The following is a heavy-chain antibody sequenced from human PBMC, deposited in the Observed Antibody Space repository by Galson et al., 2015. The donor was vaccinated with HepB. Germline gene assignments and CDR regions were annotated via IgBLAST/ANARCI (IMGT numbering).Heavy chain of an antibody. Sequence: PALVKPTQTLTLTCTFSGFSLSTSGVGVGWIRQPPGKALEWLALIYWDDDKRYSPSLKSRLTITRDTSKNQVVLTMTNMDPVDTATYYCAHSGGDSRYTVYYYYYMDVWGKGTTVTVSS. D-gene: IGHD2-21*01. CDR2: IYWDDDK. CDR3: AHSGGDSRYTVYYYYYMDV. V-gene: IGHV2-5*02. CDR1: GFSLSTSGVG. J-gene: IGHJ6*03.